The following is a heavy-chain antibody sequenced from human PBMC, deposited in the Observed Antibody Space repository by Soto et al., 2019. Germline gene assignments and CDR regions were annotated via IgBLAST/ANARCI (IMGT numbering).Heavy chain of an antibody. V-gene: IGHV3-48*03. CDR1: GFTFSSYE. D-gene: IGHD3-22*01. CDR2: ISSSGSTI. Sequence: GGSLRLSCAASGFTFSSYEMNWVRQAPGKGLEWVSYISSSGSTIYYADSVKGRFTISRDNAKNSLYLQMNSLRAEDTAVYYCARAPRGVVVITSYFQHWGQGTLVTVSS. J-gene: IGHJ1*01. CDR3: ARAPRGVVVITSYFQH.